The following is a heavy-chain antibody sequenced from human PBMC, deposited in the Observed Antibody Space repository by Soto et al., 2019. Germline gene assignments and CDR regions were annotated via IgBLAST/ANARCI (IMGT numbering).Heavy chain of an antibody. CDR3: ARGHSSSPNYYYSGMDV. J-gene: IGHJ6*02. Sequence: PSETLSLTCTVSGGSISRYYWSWIREPPEKGLEWIGEINHSGSTNYNPSLKSRVTISVDTSKNQFSLKLSSVTAADTAVYYCARGHSSSPNYYYSGMDVWGQGTTVTVSS. CDR1: GGSISRYY. V-gene: IGHV4-59*12. CDR2: INHSGST. D-gene: IGHD6-13*01.